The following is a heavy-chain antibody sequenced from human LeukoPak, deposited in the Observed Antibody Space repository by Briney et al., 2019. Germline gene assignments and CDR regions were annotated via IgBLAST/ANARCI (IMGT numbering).Heavy chain of an antibody. V-gene: IGHV5-51*01. D-gene: IGHD3-10*01. J-gene: IGHJ6*02. CDR3: ARLGDGSGSYPYYYYGMDV. CDR2: IYPGDSGT. CDR1: GYSFTSYW. Sequence: GESLKISCKGSGYSFTSYWIGWVRQMPGKGLEWMGIIYPGDSGTRYSPSFQGQVTISADKSISTAYLQWSSLKASGTAMYYCARLGDGSGSYPYYYYGMDVWGQGTTVTVSS.